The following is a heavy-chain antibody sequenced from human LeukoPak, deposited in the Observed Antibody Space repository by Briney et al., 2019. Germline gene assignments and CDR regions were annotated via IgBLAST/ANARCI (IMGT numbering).Heavy chain of an antibody. CDR3: ARNYFFSMDV. Sequence: SETLSLTCTVSGGSINNGDYYWSWIRQPPGEGLEWIGYIYYSGSTYYIPSLKRRVTISVDTSKNQFSLKLTSVTAADTAVYYCARNYFFSMDVWGKGTAVTVSS. J-gene: IGHJ6*03. V-gene: IGHV4-30-4*08. CDR1: GGSINNGDYY. CDR2: IYYSGST.